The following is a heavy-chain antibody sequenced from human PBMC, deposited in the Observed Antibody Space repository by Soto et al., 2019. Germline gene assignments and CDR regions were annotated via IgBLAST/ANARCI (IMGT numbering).Heavy chain of an antibody. CDR3: ARTTDMKPFDI. CDR1: GGSISSGGYY. CDR2: VYDSGTK. Sequence: PSETLSLTCTVSGGSISSGGYYWSWIRQPPGKGLEWIGFVYDSGTKYYNPSLKSRVTISVDTSKNQFSLNLSSVTAADTAVYYCARTTDMKPFDIWGQGTMVTVSS. D-gene: IGHD1-1*01. V-gene: IGHV4-30-4*01. J-gene: IGHJ3*02.